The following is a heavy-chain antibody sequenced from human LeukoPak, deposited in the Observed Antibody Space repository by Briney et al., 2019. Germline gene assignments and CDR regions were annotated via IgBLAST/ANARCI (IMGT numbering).Heavy chain of an antibody. CDR3: AREVVITPYYYYGMDV. Sequence: GGSLRLSCAASGFTFSSYGMHWVRQAPGKGLEWVAVISYDGSNKYYADSVKGRFTISRDNSKNTLYLQMNSLRAEDTAVYYCAREVVITPYYYYGMDVWGQGTTVTVSS. CDR2: ISYDGSNK. J-gene: IGHJ6*02. D-gene: IGHD3-22*01. V-gene: IGHV3-30*03. CDR1: GFTFSSYG.